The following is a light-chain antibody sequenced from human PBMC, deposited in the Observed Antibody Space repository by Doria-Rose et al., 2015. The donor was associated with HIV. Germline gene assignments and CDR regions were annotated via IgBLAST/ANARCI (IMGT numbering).Light chain of an antibody. CDR2: AAS. V-gene: IGKV1-27*01. CDR3: QKYNSAPWT. CDR1: QGISNY. Sequence: IRLTQSPSSLSASVGDRVTITCRASQGISNYLAWYQQKPGKVPKLLIYAASTLQSGVPSRFSGSGSGTDFTLTISSPQPEDVATYYCQKYNSAPWTFGQGTKVEIK. J-gene: IGKJ1*01.